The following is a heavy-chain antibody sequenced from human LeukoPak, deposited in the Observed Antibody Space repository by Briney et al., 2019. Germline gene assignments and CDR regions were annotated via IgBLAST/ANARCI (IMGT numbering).Heavy chain of an antibody. Sequence: GASVKVSCKASGYTFTGYYMHWVRQAPGQGLEWMGGINPNSGGTNYAQKFQGRVTMTRDTSISTAYMELSRLRSDDTAVYYCARDRKAGYYYGSGPYWGYWGQGTLVTVSS. D-gene: IGHD3-10*01. CDR3: ARDRKAGYYYGSGPYWGY. V-gene: IGHV1-2*02. J-gene: IGHJ4*02. CDR1: GYTFTGYY. CDR2: INPNSGGT.